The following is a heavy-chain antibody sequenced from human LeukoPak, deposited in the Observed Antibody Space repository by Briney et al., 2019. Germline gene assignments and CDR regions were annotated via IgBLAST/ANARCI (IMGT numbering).Heavy chain of an antibody. CDR2: IYYSGST. V-gene: IGHV4-61*01. Sequence: SETLSLTCTVSGGSVSSGSYYWSWIRQPPGKGLEWIGYIYYSGSTNYNPSLKSRVTISVDTSKNQFSLKLSSVTAADTAVYYYARVVVVPAAIGLYYYYYGMDVWGQGTTVTVSS. CDR3: ARVVVVPAAIGLYYYYYGMDV. J-gene: IGHJ6*02. CDR1: GGSVSSGSYY. D-gene: IGHD2-2*01.